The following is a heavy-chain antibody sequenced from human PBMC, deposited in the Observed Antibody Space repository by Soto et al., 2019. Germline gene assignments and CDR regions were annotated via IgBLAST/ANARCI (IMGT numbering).Heavy chain of an antibody. Sequence: PSETLSLTCAVSGDSITSDKWWSWIRQPPGKGLQWIGEIYHSGSSKYNPSLKSRVIISVDKSKNQFSLKVSSVTAADTAVYYCARAYYDRSGYAVDPWGQGTLVTVSS. CDR3: ARAYYDRSGYAVDP. CDR2: IYHSGSS. J-gene: IGHJ5*02. V-gene: IGHV4-4*02. D-gene: IGHD3-22*01. CDR1: GDSITSDKW.